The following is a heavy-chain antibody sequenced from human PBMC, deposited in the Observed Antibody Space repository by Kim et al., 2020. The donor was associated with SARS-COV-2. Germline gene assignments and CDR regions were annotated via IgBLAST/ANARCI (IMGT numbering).Heavy chain of an antibody. V-gene: IGHV3-7*03. J-gene: IGHJ4*02. CDR1: GFTFSSYW. CDR3: ARDAYCGGDCYTPLGY. D-gene: IGHD2-21*02. Sequence: GGSLRLSCAASGFTFSSYWMSWVRQAPGKGLEWVANIKQDGSEKYYVDSVKGRFTISRDNAKNSLYLQMNSLRTEDTAVYYCARDAYCGGDCYTPLGYWGQGTLVTVSS. CDR2: IKQDGSEK.